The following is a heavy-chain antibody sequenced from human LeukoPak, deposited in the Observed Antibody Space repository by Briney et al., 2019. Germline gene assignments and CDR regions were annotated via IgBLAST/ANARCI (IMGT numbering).Heavy chain of an antibody. CDR2: LHYSGTA. CDR1: DGSITNFD. J-gene: IGHJ4*02. Sequence: SETLSLTCTVSDGSITNFDWSWVRQPPGKGLEFIGYLHYSGTANYNPSLRSRVTISIDTSKKHFFLKLKSVTAADTAVYYCARGYADFRVEGRYFHSWGQGILVTVSS. V-gene: IGHV4-59*01. D-gene: IGHD4-17*01. CDR3: ARGYADFRVEGRYFHS.